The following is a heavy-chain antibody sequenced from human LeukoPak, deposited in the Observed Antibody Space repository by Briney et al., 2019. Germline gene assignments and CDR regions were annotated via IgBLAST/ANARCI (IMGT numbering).Heavy chain of an antibody. Sequence: SETLSLTCAVYGGSFSGYYWSWIRQPPGKGLEWIGEINHSGSTNYNPSLKSRVTISVDTSKNQFSLKLSSVTAADTAVYYCARSRYYDILTGPGGMDVWGQGTTVTVSS. CDR3: ARSRYYDILTGPGGMDV. J-gene: IGHJ6*02. CDR1: GGSFSGYY. CDR2: INHSGST. D-gene: IGHD3-9*01. V-gene: IGHV4-34*01.